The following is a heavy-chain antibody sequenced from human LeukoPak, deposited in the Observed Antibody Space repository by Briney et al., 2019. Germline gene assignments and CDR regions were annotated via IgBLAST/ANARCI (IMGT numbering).Heavy chain of an antibody. CDR1: GYTFIGYD. CDR3: ARGEYSSSWYPFDY. V-gene: IGHV1-8*01. J-gene: IGHJ4*02. Sequence: ASVKVSCKTSGYTFIGYDINWVRQAPGQGLEWMGWMKSNSGDTHFAQKFQGRLTMTRNTSISTAFMELSGLRAEDTAVYYCARGEYSSSWYPFDYWGQGSLVTVSS. D-gene: IGHD6-13*01. CDR2: MKSNSGDT.